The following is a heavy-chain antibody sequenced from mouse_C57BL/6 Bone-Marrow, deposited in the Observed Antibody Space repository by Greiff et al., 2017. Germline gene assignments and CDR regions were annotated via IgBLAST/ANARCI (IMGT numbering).Heavy chain of an antibody. CDR2: INSDGGST. CDR3: ARMYYYGSSHWYFDV. D-gene: IGHD1-1*01. V-gene: IGHV5-2*01. J-gene: IGHJ1*03. Sequence: EVKLMESGGGLVQPGESLKLSCESNEYEFPSHDMSWVRKTPEKRLELVAAINSDGGSTYYPDTMERRFIISRDNTKKTLYLQMSSLRSEDTALYYCARMYYYGSSHWYFDVWGTGTTVTVSS. CDR1: EYEFPSHD.